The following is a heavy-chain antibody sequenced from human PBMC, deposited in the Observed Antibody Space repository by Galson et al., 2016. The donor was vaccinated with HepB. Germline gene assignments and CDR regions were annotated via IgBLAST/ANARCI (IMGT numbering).Heavy chain of an antibody. CDR1: GFTFTSYS. J-gene: IGHJ3*02. CDR2: ISDSSSII. Sequence: SLRLSCAVSGFTFTSYSMNWVRQAPGKGLEWVSYISDSSSIIDYADFVKGRFTISRDNAKNSLYLQMNSLRDKDTAVYYCARDHRYAFDIWGQGTMVTVSS. V-gene: IGHV3-48*02. CDR3: ARDHRYAFDI.